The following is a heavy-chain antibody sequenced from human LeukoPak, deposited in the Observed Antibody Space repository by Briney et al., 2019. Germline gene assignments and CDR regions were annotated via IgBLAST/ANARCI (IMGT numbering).Heavy chain of an antibody. D-gene: IGHD3-10*01. CDR1: GFTFNNYP. Sequence: SGGSLRLSCATSGFTFNNYPMHWVHQAPGKGLEWVAVIGYDGRFKFHSDSVKGRFTISRDDSKNTLYLQMNSLRPEDTALYYCARDPKTGSPDYFDYRGQGTLVTVST. CDR2: IGYDGRFK. J-gene: IGHJ4*02. V-gene: IGHV3-30*04. CDR3: ARDPKTGSPDYFDY.